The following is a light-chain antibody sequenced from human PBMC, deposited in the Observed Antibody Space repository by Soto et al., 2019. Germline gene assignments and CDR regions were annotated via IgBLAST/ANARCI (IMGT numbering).Light chain of an antibody. CDR1: QSISSY. J-gene: IGKJ4*01. Sequence: DIQMTQSPSSLSASVGDTVTIICRASQSISSYLNWYQQKPGKAPKFLIYAASTLESGVPSRFSGRGSGTNFTLPISSLQPEDFATYYCQQSYSTPPLTFGGGTKVEIK. CDR3: QQSYSTPPLT. CDR2: AAS. V-gene: IGKV1-39*01.